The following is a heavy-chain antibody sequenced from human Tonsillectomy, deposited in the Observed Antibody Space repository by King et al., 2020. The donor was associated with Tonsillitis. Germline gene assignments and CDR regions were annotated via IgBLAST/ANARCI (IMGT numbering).Heavy chain of an antibody. D-gene: IGHD3-22*01. CDR2: INPSGGST. CDR3: TRFPASSGYYYP. CDR1: GYTFTNYY. V-gene: IGHV1-46*03. Sequence: VQLVESGAEVKKPGASVKVSCKASGYTFTNYYIHWVRQAPGQGLEWMGIINPSGGSTTYAQKFQGRVTMTRDTSTNTVYMDLSSLRSEDTAEYYCTRFPASSGYYYPWGQGTLVTVSS. J-gene: IGHJ5*02.